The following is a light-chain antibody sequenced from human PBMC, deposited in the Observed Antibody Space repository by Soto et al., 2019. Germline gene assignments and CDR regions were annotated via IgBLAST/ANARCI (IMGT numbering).Light chain of an antibody. CDR2: DTN. J-gene: IGLJ7*01. V-gene: IGLV7-46*01. CDR1: TGGVTSDHW. Sequence: QAVVTQEPSLTVSPGETVTLTCGSSTGGVTSDHWPYWFQQKPGQGPRKLIYDTNNRHSWTPARFSGSLLGGKAALTLSDAQPEDEAEYYCLLYYTGGRPVCGGGTQLSVL. CDR3: LLYYTGGRPV.